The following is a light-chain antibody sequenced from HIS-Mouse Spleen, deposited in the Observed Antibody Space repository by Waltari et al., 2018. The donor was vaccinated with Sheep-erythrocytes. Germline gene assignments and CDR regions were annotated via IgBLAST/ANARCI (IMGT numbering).Light chain of an antibody. Sequence: QSALTQPASVSGSPGQSITISCTGTSSHVGSYHLVPWYQQHPGKAPKLLIYEGSKRPSGVSNRFSGSKSGNTASLTISGLQAEDEADYYCCSYAGSSTPWVFGGGTKLTVL. J-gene: IGLJ3*02. CDR2: EGS. CDR3: CSYAGSSTPWV. CDR1: SSHVGSYHL. V-gene: IGLV2-23*01.